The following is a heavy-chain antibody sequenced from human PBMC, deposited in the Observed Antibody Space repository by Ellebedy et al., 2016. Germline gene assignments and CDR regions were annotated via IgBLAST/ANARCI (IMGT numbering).Heavy chain of an antibody. V-gene: IGHV4-59*01. CDR3: ARGSGASWYRYYFDY. J-gene: IGHJ4*02. CDR1: GVYITDYY. Sequence: GSLRLSCTVSGVYITDYYWSWIRQPPGKGLEWIGLIHHSGTTEYNPSLQSRVTISLDTSRSEFSLRLTSVTAADTAVYYCARGSGASWYRYYFDYWGQGALVTVSS. D-gene: IGHD6-13*01. CDR2: IHHSGTT.